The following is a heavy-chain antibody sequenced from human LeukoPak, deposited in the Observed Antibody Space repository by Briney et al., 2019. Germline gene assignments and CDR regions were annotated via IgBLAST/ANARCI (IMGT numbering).Heavy chain of an antibody. CDR3: ARDWWPVDGAGGMDV. CDR2: IKQDGSGK. Sequence: GGSLRLSCAASGFTFSSYWMSWVRQAPGKGLEWVANIKQDGSGKYYVDSVKGRFTISRDNAKNSLYLQMNSLRAEDTAVYYCARDWWPVDGAGGMDVWGQGTTVTVSS. V-gene: IGHV3-7*01. J-gene: IGHJ6*02. CDR1: GFTFSSYW. D-gene: IGHD2-15*01.